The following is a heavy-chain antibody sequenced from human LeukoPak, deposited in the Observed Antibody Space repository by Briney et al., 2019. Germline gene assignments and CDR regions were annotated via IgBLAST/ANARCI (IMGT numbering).Heavy chain of an antibody. CDR3: ARDSRREYFDY. J-gene: IGHJ4*02. CDR2: IKQDGSEK. V-gene: IGHV3-7*01. Sequence: GGTLRLSCAASGFTFSSYWMSWVRQAPGKGLEWVANIKQDGSEKYYVDSVKGRFTISRDNAKNSLYLQMNSLRAEDTAVYYCARDSRREYFDYWGQGTLVTVSS. CDR1: GFTFSSYW.